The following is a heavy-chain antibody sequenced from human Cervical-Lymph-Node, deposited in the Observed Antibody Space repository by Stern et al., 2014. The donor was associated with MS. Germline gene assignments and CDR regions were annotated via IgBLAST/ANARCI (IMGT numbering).Heavy chain of an antibody. CDR2: ISWNGTKI. V-gene: IGHV3-9*01. D-gene: IGHD3-3*01. CDR1: GFAFADYA. Sequence: EVQLVESGGGLVQPGRSLRLSCAAAGFAFADYAMHWVRQAPGKGLEWVSGISWNGTKIGYADSVKGRFTISRDNAKNSLFLQMNNLRAEDTALYYCATANYEFGYYGMDVWGQGTAVTVS. J-gene: IGHJ6*02. CDR3: ATANYEFGYYGMDV.